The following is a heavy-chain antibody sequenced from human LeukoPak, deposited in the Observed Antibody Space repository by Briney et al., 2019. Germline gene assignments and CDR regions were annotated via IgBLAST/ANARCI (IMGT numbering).Heavy chain of an antibody. CDR3: ARVAAAAGNNWFDP. CDR2: INHSGST. Sequence: KPSETLSLTCAVYGGSFSGYYWSWIRQPPGKGLEWIGEINHSGSTNYNPSLKSRVTISVDTSKNQFSLKLSSVTAADTAVYYCARVAAAAGNNWFDPWGQGTLVTVSS. CDR1: GGSFSGYY. D-gene: IGHD6-13*01. J-gene: IGHJ5*02. V-gene: IGHV4-34*01.